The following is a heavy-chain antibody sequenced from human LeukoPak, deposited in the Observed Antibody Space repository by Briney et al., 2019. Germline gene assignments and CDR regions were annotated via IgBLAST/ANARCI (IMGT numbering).Heavy chain of an antibody. CDR3: ARDLTAFFDY. CDR2: INPNSGGT. D-gene: IGHD1-20*01. Sequence: GASVMVSCKASGYTFTGYYMHWVRQAPGQGLEWMGWINPNSGGTNYAQKFQGRVTMTRDTSISTAYMELIRLRSDDTAVHYCARDLTAFFDYWGQGTPGTVSS. V-gene: IGHV1-2*02. J-gene: IGHJ4*02. CDR1: GYTFTGYY.